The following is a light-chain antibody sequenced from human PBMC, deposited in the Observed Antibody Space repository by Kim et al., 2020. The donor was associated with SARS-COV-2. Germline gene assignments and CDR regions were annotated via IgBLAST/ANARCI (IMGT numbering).Light chain of an antibody. CDR3: SSYTTSGAWV. J-gene: IGLJ3*02. V-gene: IGLV2-14*03. CDR1: HTDIVANYY. CDR2: DVT. Sequence: GQSFPISCTGTHTDIVANYYITCYQHHPGEPPHLIFYDVTQRPSGLSHRFSGTKSGNAASLTISVLQTDDESDYYCSSYTTSGAWVFGGGTQLTVL.